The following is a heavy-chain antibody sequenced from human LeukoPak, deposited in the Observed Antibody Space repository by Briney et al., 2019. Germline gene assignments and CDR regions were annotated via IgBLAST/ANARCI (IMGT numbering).Heavy chain of an antibody. CDR2: INPNSGGT. CDR1: GYTFTGYY. V-gene: IGHV1-2*02. J-gene: IGHJ4*02. Sequence: ASVKVSCKASGYTFTGYYMHWVRQAPGQGLEWMGWINPNSGGTNYAQKFQGRVTMTRDTSTSTAYMGLSRLRSDHTAVYYCASRYCSSTSCPEVDFWGQGTLVTVSS. CDR3: ASRYCSSTSCPEVDF. D-gene: IGHD2-2*01.